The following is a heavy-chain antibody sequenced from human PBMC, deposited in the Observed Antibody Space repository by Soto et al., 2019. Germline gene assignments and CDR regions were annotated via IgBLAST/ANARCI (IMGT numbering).Heavy chain of an antibody. CDR3: AKDQSDYYDSSGYYNDY. V-gene: IGHV3-30*18. D-gene: IGHD3-22*01. J-gene: IGHJ4*02. Sequence: PGGSLRLSCAASGFTFSSYGMHWVRQAPGKGLEWVAVISYDGSNKYYADSVKGRFTISRDNSKNTLYLQMNSLRAEDTAVYYCAKDQSDYYDSSGYYNDYWGQGTLVTVSS. CDR2: ISYDGSNK. CDR1: GFTFSSYG.